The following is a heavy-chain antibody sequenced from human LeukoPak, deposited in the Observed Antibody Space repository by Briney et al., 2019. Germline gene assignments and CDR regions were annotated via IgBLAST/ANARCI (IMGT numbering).Heavy chain of an antibody. CDR2: IYYSGST. CDR3: ARRGRAQGPLSL. Sequence: SETLSLTCTVSGGSITSFYWSWIRQPPGKGLGWSGYIYYSGSTNYTPSLKSRVTISVDTSKNQFSLNLSSVTAADTAVYYCARRGRAQGPLSLWGQGTMVTVSS. CDR1: GGSITSFY. D-gene: IGHD2-15*01. V-gene: IGHV4-59*01. J-gene: IGHJ3*01.